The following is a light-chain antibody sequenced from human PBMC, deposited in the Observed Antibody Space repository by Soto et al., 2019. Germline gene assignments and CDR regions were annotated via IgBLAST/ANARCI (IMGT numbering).Light chain of an antibody. V-gene: IGLV2-14*01. CDR3: SSYTTSGTQV. CDR1: SSDIGTYNY. CDR2: EVS. Sequence: QSALTQPPSVSGSPGQSITISCTGTSSDIGTYNYVSWYQQHPGKVPKLMIYEVSNRPSGVSNRFSGSKSGNTASLAISGLQAEDEADYYCSSYTTSGTQVFGGGTKLTVL. J-gene: IGLJ3*02.